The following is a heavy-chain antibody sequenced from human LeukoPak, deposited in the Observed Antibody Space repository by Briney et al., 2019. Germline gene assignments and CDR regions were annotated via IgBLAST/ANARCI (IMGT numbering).Heavy chain of an antibody. V-gene: IGHV3-30-3*01. CDR3: ARGPSVMAAGTIRYFDY. D-gene: IGHD6-13*01. CDR2: ISYDGSNK. Sequence: PGGSLRLSCVASGFTFSNYAMHWVRQAPGKGLEWVAVISYDGSNKYYADSVKGRFTISRDNSQNTLYVQINSVRAEDTAVFYCARGPSVMAAGTIRYFDYWGQGTLVTVSS. J-gene: IGHJ4*02. CDR1: GFTFSNYA.